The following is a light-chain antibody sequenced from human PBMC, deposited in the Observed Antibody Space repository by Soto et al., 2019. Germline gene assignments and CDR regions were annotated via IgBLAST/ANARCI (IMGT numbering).Light chain of an antibody. J-gene: IGLJ1*01. V-gene: IGLV1-40*01. CDR3: QSDACGRTLYV. CDR1: SSNIGAGYD. Sequence: QSVLTQPPSVSGAPGQRVTISCTGSSSNIGAGYDVHWYQQLPGTAPKLLIYGNKNRPSGVPDRFSGSKSATAASLAITGLQADDEDDYYCQSDACGRTLYVFGTGTKLTVL. CDR2: GNK.